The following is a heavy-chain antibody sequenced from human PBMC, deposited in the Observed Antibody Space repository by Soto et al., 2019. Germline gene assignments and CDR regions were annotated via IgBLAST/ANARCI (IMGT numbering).Heavy chain of an antibody. CDR3: ARGNHRWIQLWYFDL. Sequence: QVQLVQSGAEVKKPGSSVTVSCKASGGTFSSYTISWVRQAPGQGLEWMGGIIPIFGTANYAQKFQGRVTITADESTSTAYMALSSLRSEDTAVYYCARGNHRWIQLWYFDLWGRGTLVTVSS. V-gene: IGHV1-69*12. CDR1: GGTFSSYT. D-gene: IGHD5-18*01. CDR2: IIPIFGTA. J-gene: IGHJ2*01.